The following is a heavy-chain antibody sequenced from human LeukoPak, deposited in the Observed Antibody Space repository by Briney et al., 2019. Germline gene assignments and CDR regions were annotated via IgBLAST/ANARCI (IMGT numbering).Heavy chain of an antibody. D-gene: IGHD3-10*01. CDR1: GGSISSYY. Sequence: PSETLSLTCTVSGGSISSYYWSWIRQPPGKGLEWIGEINHSGSTNYNPSLKSRVTISVDTSKNQFSLKLSSVTAADTAVYYCARRKVRGVILVTGSTFDYWGQGTLVTVSS. CDR3: ARRKVRGVILVTGSTFDY. J-gene: IGHJ4*02. V-gene: IGHV4-34*01. CDR2: INHSGST.